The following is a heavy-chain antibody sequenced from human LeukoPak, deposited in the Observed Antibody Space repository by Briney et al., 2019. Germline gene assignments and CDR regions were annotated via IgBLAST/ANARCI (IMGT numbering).Heavy chain of an antibody. J-gene: IGHJ4*02. Sequence: GGSLRLSCAASGFTFSSYAMSWVRQAPGKGLEWVSAISGSGGSTYYADSVKGRFTISRDNSKNTLYLQMNSLRADDTAVYYCAKDFGAVAAYGQFYFDYWGPGTLVTVSS. CDR2: ISGSGGST. CDR3: AKDFGAVAAYGQFYFDY. V-gene: IGHV3-23*01. CDR1: GFTFSSYA. D-gene: IGHD6-19*01.